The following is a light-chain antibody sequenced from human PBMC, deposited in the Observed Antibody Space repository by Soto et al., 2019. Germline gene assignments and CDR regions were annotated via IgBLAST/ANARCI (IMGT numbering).Light chain of an antibody. CDR1: SSNIGSHN. Sequence: QAVVTQPPSASGTPGQRVTISCSGSSSNIGSHNVYWYQQLPGTAPKLLIYRNNQRPSGVPDRFSGSKSDTSASLAISGLRSEDEADYYCAAWDDSLSGRVFGGGTKLTVL. CDR2: RNN. J-gene: IGLJ2*01. V-gene: IGLV1-47*01. CDR3: AAWDDSLSGRV.